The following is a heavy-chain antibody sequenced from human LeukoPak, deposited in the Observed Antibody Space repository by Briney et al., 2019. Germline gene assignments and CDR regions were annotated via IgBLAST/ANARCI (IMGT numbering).Heavy chain of an antibody. D-gene: IGHD2/OR15-2a*01. CDR3: ARPLGSLKEYWWFDP. J-gene: IGHJ5*02. CDR1: GYSFSDHY. CDR2: INPKSGGT. V-gene: IGHV1-2*02. Sequence: GASVKVSCTASGYSFSDHYIHWLRQAPGQGLEWMGWINPKSGGTNYAQNFQGRVTMTRDTSSTTVYMELTRLRSDDTAVYYCARPLGSLKEYWWFDPWGQGTLVTVS.